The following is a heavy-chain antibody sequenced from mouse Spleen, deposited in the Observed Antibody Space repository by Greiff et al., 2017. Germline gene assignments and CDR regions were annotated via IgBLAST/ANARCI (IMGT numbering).Heavy chain of an antibody. CDR2: IDPANGNT. V-gene: IGHV14-3*02. Sequence: EVQLQQSGAELVKPGASVKLSCTASGFNIKDTYMHWVKQRPEQGLEWIGRIDPANGNTKYDPKFQGKATITADTSSNTAYLQLSSLTSEDTAVYYCAREGHYYDGSYQAWFAYWGQGTLVTVSA. D-gene: IGHD1-1*01. J-gene: IGHJ3*01. CDR3: AREGHYYDGSYQAWFAY. CDR1: GFNIKDTY.